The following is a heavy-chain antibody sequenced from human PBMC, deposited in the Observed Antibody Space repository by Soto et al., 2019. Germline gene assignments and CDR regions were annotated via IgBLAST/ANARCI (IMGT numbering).Heavy chain of an antibody. D-gene: IGHD3-16*02. Sequence: SETLSLTCTVSCGSINSGNHYCSWIRQHPGKGLELIGYIYYSGITKYNPSLKSRVTISVDTSKNQFSLKLSSGTAADTALYYCARAYYDFVWGSYPAYWGQGAMVTVSS. CDR1: CGSINSGNHY. J-gene: IGHJ4*02. CDR2: IYYSGIT. V-gene: IGHV4-61*01. CDR3: ARAYYDFVWGSYPAY.